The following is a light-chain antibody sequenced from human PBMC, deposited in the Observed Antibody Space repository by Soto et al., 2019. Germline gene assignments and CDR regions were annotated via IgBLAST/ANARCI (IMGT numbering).Light chain of an antibody. CDR1: STDFVRYNR. Sequence: QSALTQPPSVSGSPGQSVTISCTGTSTDFVRYNRVSWYQQPPGTAPKLMIYEVSKRPSGVPDRFSGSKSGNTASLTISGGQAADEADYYCTLYTTDSAYLFGTGTNVTVL. CDR2: EVS. V-gene: IGLV2-18*01. J-gene: IGLJ1*01. CDR3: TLYTTDSAYL.